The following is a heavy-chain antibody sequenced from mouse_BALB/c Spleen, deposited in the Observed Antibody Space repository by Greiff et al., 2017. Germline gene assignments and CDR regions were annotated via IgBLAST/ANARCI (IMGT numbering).Heavy chain of an antibody. J-gene: IGHJ4*01. CDR2: IDPANGNT. V-gene: IGHV14-3*02. D-gene: IGHD2-2*01. CDR1: GFNIKDTY. Sequence: VQLKQSGAELVKPGASVKLSCTASGFNIKDTYMHWVKQRPEQGLEWIGRIDPANGNTKYDPKFQGKATITADTSSNTAYLQLSSLTSEDTAVYYCARANGYDLGAMDYWGQGTSVTVSS. CDR3: ARANGYDLGAMDY.